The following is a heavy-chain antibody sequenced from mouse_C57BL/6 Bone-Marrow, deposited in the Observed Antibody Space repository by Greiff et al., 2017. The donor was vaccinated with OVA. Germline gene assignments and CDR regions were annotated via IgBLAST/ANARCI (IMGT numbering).Heavy chain of an antibody. V-gene: IGHV1-76*01. CDR1: GYTFTDYY. CDR3: ARKVTNDY. J-gene: IGHJ2*01. D-gene: IGHD2-5*01. CDR2: IYPGSGNT. Sequence: VQRVESGAELVRPGASVKLSCKASGYTFTDYYINWVKQRPGQGLEWIARIYPGSGNTYYNEKFKGKATLTAEKSSSTAYMQLSSLTSEDSAVYFCARKVTNDYWGQGTTLTVSS.